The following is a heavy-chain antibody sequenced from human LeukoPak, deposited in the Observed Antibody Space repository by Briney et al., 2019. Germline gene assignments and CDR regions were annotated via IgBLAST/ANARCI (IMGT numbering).Heavy chain of an antibody. CDR3: ARGWSGSYYSHYYYYMDV. Sequence: VASVKVSCKASGYTFTGYYMHWVRQAPGQGLEWMGWINPNSGGTNYAQKFQGRVTMTRDTSISTAYVELSRLRSDDTAVYYCARGWSGSYYSHYYYYMDVWGKGTTVTVSS. CDR1: GYTFTGYY. V-gene: IGHV1-2*02. D-gene: IGHD1-26*01. CDR2: INPNSGGT. J-gene: IGHJ6*03.